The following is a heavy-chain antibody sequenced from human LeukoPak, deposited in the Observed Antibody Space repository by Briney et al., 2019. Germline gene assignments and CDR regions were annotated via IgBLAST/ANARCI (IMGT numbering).Heavy chain of an antibody. CDR1: GGSFSGYD. J-gene: IGHJ4*02. CDR2: INHSGST. V-gene: IGHV4-34*01. CDR3: ARGLTPKTFFDY. Sequence: SETLSLTCAVYGGSFSGYDWSWIRQPPGKGLEWIGEINHSGSTNYNPSLKSRVTISVDTSKNQFSLKLSSVTAADTAVYYCARGLTPKTFFDYWGQGTLVTVSS.